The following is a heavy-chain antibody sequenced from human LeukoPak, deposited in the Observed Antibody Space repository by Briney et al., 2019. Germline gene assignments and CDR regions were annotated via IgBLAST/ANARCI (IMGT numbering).Heavy chain of an antibody. V-gene: IGHV4-31*03. Sequence: PSQTLSLTCTVSGGSISSGGYYWSWIRQHPGKGLEWIGYIYYSGSTYYNPSLKSRVTISVDTSKNQFSLKLSSVTAADTAVYYCARDTTEWLWLHGMDVWGQGTTVTVSS. CDR2: IYYSGST. J-gene: IGHJ6*02. CDR1: GGSISSGGYY. D-gene: IGHD3-3*01. CDR3: ARDTTEWLWLHGMDV.